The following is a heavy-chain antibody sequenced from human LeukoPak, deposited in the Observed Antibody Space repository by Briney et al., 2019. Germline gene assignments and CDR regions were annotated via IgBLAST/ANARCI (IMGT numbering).Heavy chain of an antibody. J-gene: IGHJ5*02. CDR1: GYTFTSYG. Sequence: ASVKVSCKASGYTFTSYGISWVRQAPGQGLEWMGWISAYNGNTNYAQKLQGRVTMTTDTSTSTAYMELRSLRSDDTAVYYCARVTTVTTRNWFDPWGQGTLVTVSS. CDR3: ARVTTVTTRNWFDP. V-gene: IGHV1-18*01. CDR2: ISAYNGNT. D-gene: IGHD4-17*01.